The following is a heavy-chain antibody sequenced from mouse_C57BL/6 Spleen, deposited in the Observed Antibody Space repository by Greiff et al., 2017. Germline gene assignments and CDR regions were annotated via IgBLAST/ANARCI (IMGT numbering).Heavy chain of an antibody. D-gene: IGHD1-1*01. CDR1: GYTFTSYW. CDR3: ARSITTGDY. J-gene: IGHJ2*01. Sequence: QVQLQQPGAELVKPGASVKLSCKASGYTFTSYWMQWVKQRPGQGLEWIGEIDPSDSYTNYNQKFKGKATLTVDTSSSTAYMQLSSLTSEDSAVYYCARSITTGDYWGQGTTLTVSS. CDR2: IDPSDSYT. V-gene: IGHV1-50*01.